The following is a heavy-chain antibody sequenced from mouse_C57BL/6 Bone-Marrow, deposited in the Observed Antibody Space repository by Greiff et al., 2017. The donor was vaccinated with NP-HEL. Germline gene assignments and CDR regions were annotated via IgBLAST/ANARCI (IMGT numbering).Heavy chain of an antibody. V-gene: IGHV14-1*01. CDR2: IDPEDGDT. CDR3: TTSYEVDYYFDY. CDR1: GFNIKDYY. J-gene: IGHJ2*01. D-gene: IGHD1-1*01. Sequence: VQLKESGAELVRPGASVKLSCTASGFNIKDYYMHWVKQRPEQGWEWIGMIDPEDGDTEYAPKFQGKATMTAETSSNTAYLQLSSLTSEDTAVYYCTTSYEVDYYFDYWGQGTTLTVSS.